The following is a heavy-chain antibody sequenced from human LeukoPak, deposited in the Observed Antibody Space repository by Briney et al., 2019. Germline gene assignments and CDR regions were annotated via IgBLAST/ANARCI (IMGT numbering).Heavy chain of an antibody. J-gene: IGHJ4*02. CDR3: AKDLPDITGTDY. V-gene: IGHV3-23*01. Sequence: TGGSLRLSCAASGFTFSRYAMSWVRQAPGKGLEWLSAISGSGGSTYYADSVKGRFTISRDNSKNTLYLQMNSLRAEDTAVYYCAKDLPDITGTDYWGQGTLVTVSS. D-gene: IGHD2-15*01. CDR2: ISGSGGST. CDR1: GFTFSRYA.